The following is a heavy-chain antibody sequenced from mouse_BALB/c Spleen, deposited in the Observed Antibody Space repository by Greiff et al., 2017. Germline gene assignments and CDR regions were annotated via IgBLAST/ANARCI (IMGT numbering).Heavy chain of an antibody. Sequence: EVQLVESGGGLVKPGGSLKLSCAASGFAFSSYDMSWVRQTPGKRLEWVAYISSGGGSTYYPDTVKGRFTISRDNAKNTLYLQMSSLKSEDTAMYYCAGHRYDVFAYWGQGTLVTVSA. CDR1: GFAFSSYD. CDR2: ISSGGGST. CDR3: AGHRYDVFAY. J-gene: IGHJ3*01. V-gene: IGHV5-12-1*01. D-gene: IGHD2-14*01.